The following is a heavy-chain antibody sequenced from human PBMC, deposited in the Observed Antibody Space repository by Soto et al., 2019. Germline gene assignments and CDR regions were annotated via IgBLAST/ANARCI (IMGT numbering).Heavy chain of an antibody. Sequence: GYPRIGRATSGYTFSISEMTRDRKAPGKGLEWVSAISGSGGSTYYADSVKGRFTISRDNSNKSVYLQMYRLTAEDTGLYYCAGDIMYTGSFQHWGRGILVTVSS. D-gene: IGHD1-26*01. V-gene: IGHV3-23*01. CDR1: GYTFSISE. CDR3: AGDIMYTGSFQH. CDR2: ISGSGGST. J-gene: IGHJ1*01.